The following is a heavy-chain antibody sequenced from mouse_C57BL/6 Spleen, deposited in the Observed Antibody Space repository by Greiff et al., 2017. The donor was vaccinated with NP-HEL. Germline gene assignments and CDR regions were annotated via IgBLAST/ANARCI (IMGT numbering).Heavy chain of an antibody. CDR2: IDPSDSYT. J-gene: IGHJ4*01. D-gene: IGHD2-5*01. CDR3: ARSGGYSNYGYAMDY. CDR1: GYTFTSYW. Sequence: QVQLKQPGAELVRPGTSVKLSCKASGYTFTSYWMHWVKQRPGQGLEWIGVIDPSDSYTNYNQKFKGKATLTVDTSSSTAYMQLSSLTSEDSAVYYCARSGGYSNYGYAMDYWGQGTSVTVSS. V-gene: IGHV1-59*01.